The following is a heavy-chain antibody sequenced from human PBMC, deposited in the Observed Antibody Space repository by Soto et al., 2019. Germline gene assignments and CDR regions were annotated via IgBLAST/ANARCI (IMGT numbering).Heavy chain of an antibody. V-gene: IGHV4-34*01. CDR1: GGSFSGYY. Sequence: SETLSLTCAVYGGSFSGYYWSWIRQPPGKGLEWIGEINHSGSTNYNPSLKSRVTISVDTSKNQFSLKLSSVTAADTAVYYCARGDNLHGILYTQGVPGYYFDYWGQGTLVTVSS. CDR3: ARGDNLHGILYTQGVPGYYFDY. CDR2: INHSGST. D-gene: IGHD2-8*01. J-gene: IGHJ4*02.